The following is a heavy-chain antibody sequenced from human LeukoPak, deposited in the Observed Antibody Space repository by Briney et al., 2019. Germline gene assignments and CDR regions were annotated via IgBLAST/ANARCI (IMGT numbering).Heavy chain of an antibody. CDR3: ARGLYSSDAY. Sequence: ASETLSLTCAVSGGSITSDNWWIWVRQPPGKGLEWIGEAYHSGITNYNPSLKSRVTMSVDKSKNQFSLSLSSVTAADTAVYHCARGLYSSDAYWGQGILVTGSS. V-gene: IGHV4-4*02. D-gene: IGHD6-19*01. J-gene: IGHJ4*02. CDR2: AYHSGIT. CDR1: GGSITSDNW.